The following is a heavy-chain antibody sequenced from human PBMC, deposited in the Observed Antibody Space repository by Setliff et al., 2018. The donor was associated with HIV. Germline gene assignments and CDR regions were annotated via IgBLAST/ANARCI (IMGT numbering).Heavy chain of an antibody. V-gene: IGHV7-4-1*02. CDR1: GYTLTRYS. D-gene: IGHD3-9*01. CDR3: ARDSSEYYDIWTGEYHYMDV. J-gene: IGHJ6*03. Sequence: ASVKVSCKAFGYTLTRYSLNWVRQAPGQGLEWLGWINTNTWDPPYAQAFTGRLVFSLDTALSTAYLEISDLKAEDSAVYYCARDSSEYYDIWTGEYHYMDVWGTGTTVTVSS. CDR2: INTNTWDP.